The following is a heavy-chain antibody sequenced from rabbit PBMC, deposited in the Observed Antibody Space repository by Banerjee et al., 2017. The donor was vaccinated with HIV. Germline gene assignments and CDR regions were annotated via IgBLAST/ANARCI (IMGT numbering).Heavy chain of an antibody. V-gene: IGHV1S45*01. J-gene: IGHJ4*01. CDR1: GFSFSSSYW. CDR3: ARDLAGVIGWNFNL. D-gene: IGHD4-1*01. Sequence: QEQLEESGGGLVKPEGSLTLTCKASGFSFSSSYWICWVRQAPGKRPEWIACIYTGSSGSTYYASWATGRFTISKTSSTTVTLQMTSLTAADTATYLCARDLAGVIGWNFNLWGQGTLVTVS. CDR2: IYTGSSGST.